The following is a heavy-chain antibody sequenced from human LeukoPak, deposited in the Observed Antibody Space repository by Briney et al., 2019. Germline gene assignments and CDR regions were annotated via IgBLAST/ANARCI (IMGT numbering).Heavy chain of an antibody. CDR3: AGHHPRNTVDF. CDR1: GGSISSYY. J-gene: IGHJ4*02. CDR2: ISDIGSI. V-gene: IGHV4-59*08. D-gene: IGHD2-8*02. Sequence: PSETLSLTCTVSGGSISSYYWSWIRQPPGKGLEWIAYISDIGSINYNPSLKSRVTISLDTSRNQFSLKLSSVTAADTAVYYCAGHHPRNTVDFWGQGTLVTVSS.